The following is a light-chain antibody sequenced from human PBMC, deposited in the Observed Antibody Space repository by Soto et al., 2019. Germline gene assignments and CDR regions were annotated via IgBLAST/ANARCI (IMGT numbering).Light chain of an antibody. CDR1: SSNIGNNY. Sequence: QSVLTQPPSVSAAPGQKVTISCSGSSSNIGNNYVSWYQQLPGTAPKLLIYENNRRPSGIPDRFSGSKSGTSATLGITGLQTGEEADDDCGAWDSRLSGYVVGTGSKRTFL. V-gene: IGLV1-51*02. CDR3: GAWDSRLSGYV. CDR2: ENN. J-gene: IGLJ1*01.